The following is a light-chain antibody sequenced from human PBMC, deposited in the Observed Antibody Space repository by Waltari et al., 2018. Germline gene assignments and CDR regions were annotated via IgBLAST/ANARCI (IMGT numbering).Light chain of an antibody. V-gene: IGKV4-1*01. CDR3: QQYYDTPT. J-gene: IGKJ2*01. Sequence: DIVMTQSPDSLAVSLGERATINCKSSQSVVYTSDSKNYLAWYQQKPGQPPKLLIYWASTREAGVPDRFTGSGSGTDFTLTVSSLQAEDVAVYYCQQYYDTPTFGQGTKLEIK. CDR2: WAS. CDR1: QSVVYTSDSKNY.